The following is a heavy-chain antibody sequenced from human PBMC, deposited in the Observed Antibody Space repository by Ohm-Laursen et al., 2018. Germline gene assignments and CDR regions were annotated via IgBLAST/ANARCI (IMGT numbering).Heavy chain of an antibody. V-gene: IGHV3-15*01. CDR2: IKSKAASETR. D-gene: IGHD2/OR15-2a*01. J-gene: IGHJ5*02. CDR1: GFTVSDAW. Sequence: SLRLSCTATGFTVSDAWMSWVRQAPGKGLEYVGRIKSKAASETREYAEPVKGRFTILRDDSKNTLSLQMNSLKTEDTGVYYCSTDHFSWGQGTLVTVSS. CDR3: STDHFS.